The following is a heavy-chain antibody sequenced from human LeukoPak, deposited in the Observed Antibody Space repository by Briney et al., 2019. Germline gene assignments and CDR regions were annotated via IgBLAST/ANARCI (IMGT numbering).Heavy chain of an antibody. CDR1: GFTFGDHA. V-gene: IGHV3-7*01. CDR2: IDQDGSEK. CDR3: ARDIPRGARYLDL. Sequence: PGGSLRLSCTGSGFTFGDHAMTWVRQAPGKGLEWVANIDQDGSEKNYVDSVKGRFTISRDNGKNSLYLQMNSLRVGDTAVYYCARDIPRGARYLDLWGQGALVTVSS. D-gene: IGHD1-14*01. J-gene: IGHJ5*02.